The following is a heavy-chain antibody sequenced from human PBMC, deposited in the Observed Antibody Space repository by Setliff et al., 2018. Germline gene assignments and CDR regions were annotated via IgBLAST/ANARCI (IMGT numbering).Heavy chain of an antibody. V-gene: IGHV1-69*06. CDR2: IIPIFGTA. D-gene: IGHD3-3*01. J-gene: IGHJ4*02. Sequence: SVKVSCKASGGTFSSYAISWVRQAPGQGLEWMGRIIPIFGTANYAQKFQGRVTITADKSTSTAYMELSSLRSEDTAVYYCAREKYYDFWSGYYAYYFDYWGQGTLVTVSS. CDR3: AREKYYDFWSGYYAYYFDY. CDR1: GGTFSSYA.